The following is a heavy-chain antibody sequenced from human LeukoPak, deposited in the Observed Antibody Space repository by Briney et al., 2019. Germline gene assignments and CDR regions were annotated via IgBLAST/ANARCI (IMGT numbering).Heavy chain of an antibody. Sequence: ASVKVSCKASGYTFTSYGISWVRQAPGQGLEWMGWISAYNGNTNYAQKLQGRVTMTTDTSTSTAYMEVRSLRSDDTAVYYCARARDPYGETVAGHPDFDYWGQGTLVTVSS. D-gene: IGHD6-19*01. CDR3: ARARDPYGETVAGHPDFDY. CDR1: GYTFTSYG. J-gene: IGHJ4*02. CDR2: ISAYNGNT. V-gene: IGHV1-18*04.